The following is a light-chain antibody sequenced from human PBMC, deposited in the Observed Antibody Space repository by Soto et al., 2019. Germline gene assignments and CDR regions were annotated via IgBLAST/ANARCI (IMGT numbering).Light chain of an antibody. J-gene: IGLJ1*01. CDR2: EVN. Sequence: QSALTQPPSASGSPGQSVTISCTGTSSDIGGYNSVSWYQQHPGKAPRLMIYEVNKRPSGVPDRFSGSKSGYTASLTVSGLQTEDEADYFCCSYAGSYTYVFGTGTKLTVL. CDR1: SSDIGGYNS. V-gene: IGLV2-8*01. CDR3: CSYAGSYTYV.